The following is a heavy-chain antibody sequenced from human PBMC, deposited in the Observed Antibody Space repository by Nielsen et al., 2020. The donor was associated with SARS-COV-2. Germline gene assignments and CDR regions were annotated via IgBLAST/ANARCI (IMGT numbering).Heavy chain of an antibody. D-gene: IGHD2-8*01. J-gene: IGHJ4*02. Sequence: VRQMPGKGLEWMGIINPSGGSTSYAQKFQGRVTMTTDTSTSTAYMELRSLRSDDTAVYYCARVHIVLMVYAVNFDYWGQGTLVTVSS. CDR2: INPSGGST. CDR3: ARVHIVLMVYAVNFDY. V-gene: IGHV1-46*01.